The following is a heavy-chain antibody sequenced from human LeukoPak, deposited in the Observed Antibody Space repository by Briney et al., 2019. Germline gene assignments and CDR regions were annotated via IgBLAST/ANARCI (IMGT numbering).Heavy chain of an antibody. J-gene: IGHJ6*02. CDR3: ARDPLRRYYDILTGYYGYGMDV. V-gene: IGHV3-48*04. CDR1: GFTFSSYA. D-gene: IGHD3-9*01. Sequence: GGSLRLSCAASGFTFSSYAMSWVRQAPGKGLEWVSYISSSGSTIYYADSVKGRFTISRDNAKNSLYLQMNSLRAEDTAVYYCARDPLRRYYDILTGYYGYGMDVWGQGTTVTVSS. CDR2: ISSSGSTI.